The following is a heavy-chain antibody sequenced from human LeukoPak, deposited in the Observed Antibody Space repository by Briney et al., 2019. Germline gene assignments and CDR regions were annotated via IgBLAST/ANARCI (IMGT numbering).Heavy chain of an antibody. CDR1: GGSISSGGYS. CDR2: IYHSGST. V-gene: IGHV4-30-2*01. Sequence: ESSETLSLTCAVSGGSISSGGYSWSWIRQPPGKGLEWIGYIYHSGSTYYNPSLKSRVTISVDRSKNQFSLKLSSVTAADTAMYYCARRGSSSCFDYWGQGTLVTVSS. CDR3: ARRGSSSCFDY. D-gene: IGHD6-13*01. J-gene: IGHJ4*02.